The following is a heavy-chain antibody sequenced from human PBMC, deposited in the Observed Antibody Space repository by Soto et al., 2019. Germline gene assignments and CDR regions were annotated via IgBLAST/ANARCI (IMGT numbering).Heavy chain of an antibody. J-gene: IGHJ3*01. CDR3: ARTKSYGAYDV. CDR1: GFTLSDYY. V-gene: IGHV3-72*01. D-gene: IGHD3-10*01. CDR2: SRDKANSFST. Sequence: EVKLVESGGGLVQPGGSLRLSCAVSGFTLSDYYIDWVRQAPGKGLEWLARSRDKANSFSTDYAASVKGRLSISRDDSESSVFLQMNSLITEDTALYYCARTKSYGAYDVWGQGTVFIVSS.